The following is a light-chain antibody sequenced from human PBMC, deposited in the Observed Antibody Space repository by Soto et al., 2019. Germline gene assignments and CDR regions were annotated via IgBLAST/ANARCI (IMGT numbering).Light chain of an antibody. V-gene: IGLV2-23*01. CDR2: EGT. CDR3: CAYAGSSTGV. Sequence: QSALTQPASVSGSPRQSITISCTGTSSDVGSDNFVSWYQQHPGRAPKLIICEGTKRPSGVSNRFSGSKSGNTASLTISELQAEDEADYYCCAYAGSSTGVFGGGTKLTVL. CDR1: SSDVGSDNF. J-gene: IGLJ3*02.